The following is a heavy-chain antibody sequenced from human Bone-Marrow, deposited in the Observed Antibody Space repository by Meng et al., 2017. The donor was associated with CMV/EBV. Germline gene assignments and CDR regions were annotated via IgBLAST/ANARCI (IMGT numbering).Heavy chain of an antibody. CDR1: GFTFGDYA. D-gene: IGHD2-2*02. CDR3: TFYCSSTSCYTGEFDY. Sequence: GESLKISCTASGFTFGDYAMGWVRQAPGKGLEWVGFIRSKAYGGTTEYAASVKGRFTISRDDSKSIAYLQMNSLKTEDTAVYYCTFYCSSTSCYTGEFDYWGQGTLVTVSS. J-gene: IGHJ4*02. CDR2: IRSKAYGGTT. V-gene: IGHV3-49*04.